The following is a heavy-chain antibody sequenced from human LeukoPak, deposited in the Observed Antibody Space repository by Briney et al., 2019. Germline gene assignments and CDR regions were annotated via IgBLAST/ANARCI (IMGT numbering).Heavy chain of an antibody. D-gene: IGHD3-22*01. CDR1: GFTFSSCG. J-gene: IGHJ4*02. CDR2: ISGSGDST. Sequence: GSLRLSCAASGFTFSSCGMSWVRQAPGRGLEWVSAISGSGDSTYYADSVKGRFTISRDNSENTLHLQMNSLRAEDTALYYCAKSPQGSGYLYYFDYWGQGTLVTVSS. V-gene: IGHV3-23*01. CDR3: AKSPQGSGYLYYFDY.